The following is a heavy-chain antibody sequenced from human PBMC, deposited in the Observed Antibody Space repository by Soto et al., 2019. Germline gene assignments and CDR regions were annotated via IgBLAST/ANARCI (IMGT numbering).Heavy chain of an antibody. CDR1: GFVFSDYY. J-gene: IGHJ5*02. V-gene: IGHV3-11*01. CDR2: ISSGGAVS. D-gene: IGHD1-1*01. CDR3: ARRLTGRTTGDWFDP. Sequence: VQLVESGGGLVKPGGSLRLSCAASGFVFSDYYMTWIRQAPGKALEWVSDISSGGAVSNFADSVRGRFTISRDNTNNSLYLQMNNLRADDTAIYYCARRLTGRTTGDWFDPWGQGTLVTVSS.